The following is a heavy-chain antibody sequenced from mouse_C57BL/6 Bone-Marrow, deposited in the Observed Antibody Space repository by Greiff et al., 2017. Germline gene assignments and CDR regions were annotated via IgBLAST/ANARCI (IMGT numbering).Heavy chain of an antibody. Sequence: VQLLEPGAELVKPGASVKMSYKASGYTFTSYWMTWVKQRPGQGLEWIGDIYPGSGSTNYNEKFKGKATLTADTSSSTAYMQLSSLTSEDSAVYYCARPYDSNYWYFDDWGKGTTVTVSS. CDR3: ARPYDSNYWYFDD. CDR2: IYPGSGST. V-gene: IGHV1-55*01. D-gene: IGHD2-5*01. J-gene: IGHJ1*03. CDR1: GYTFTSYW.